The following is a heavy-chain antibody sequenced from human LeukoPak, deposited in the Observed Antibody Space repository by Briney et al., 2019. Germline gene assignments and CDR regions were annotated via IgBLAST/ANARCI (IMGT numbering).Heavy chain of an antibody. D-gene: IGHD3-10*02. CDR3: AKDVRPGGGGMDV. CDR1: GFTFSSYA. CDR2: ISDNGRST. J-gene: IGHJ6*02. V-gene: IGHV3-23*01. Sequence: GGSLRLSCAASGFTFSSYAMHWVRQAPGKGLEWVSTISDNGRSTHYADSVKGRFTISRDNSKNTLDLQMNSLKAEDTAIYYCAKDVRPGGGGMDVWGQGTTVTVSS.